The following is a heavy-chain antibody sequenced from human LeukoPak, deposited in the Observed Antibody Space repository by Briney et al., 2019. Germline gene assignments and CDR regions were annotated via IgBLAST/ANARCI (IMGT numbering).Heavy chain of an antibody. Sequence: KPSETLSLTCTVSGGSISNYYWSWIRQPPGKGLEWIGYIYYSGSTNYNPSLKSRVTISVDTSKNQFSLKLSSVTAADTAVYYCARTYCGGDCYYRYWGQGTLVTVSS. CDR1: GGSISNYY. CDR2: IYYSGST. D-gene: IGHD2-21*02. V-gene: IGHV4-59*01. CDR3: ARTYCGGDCYYRY. J-gene: IGHJ4*02.